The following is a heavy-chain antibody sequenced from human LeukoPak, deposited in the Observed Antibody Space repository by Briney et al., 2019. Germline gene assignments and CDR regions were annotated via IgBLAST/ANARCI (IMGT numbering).Heavy chain of an antibody. Sequence: ASVKVSCKASGYTFTSYGISWVRQAPGQGLEWMGWISAYTGDTNYAQKFQGRVSMTTDTSTSTAYMELRSLTSDDTAVYYCARVPDYYASGGFYLDYWGQGTLVTVSS. V-gene: IGHV1-18*01. CDR1: GYTFTSYG. D-gene: IGHD3-10*01. CDR3: ARVPDYYASGGFYLDY. CDR2: ISAYTGDT. J-gene: IGHJ4*02.